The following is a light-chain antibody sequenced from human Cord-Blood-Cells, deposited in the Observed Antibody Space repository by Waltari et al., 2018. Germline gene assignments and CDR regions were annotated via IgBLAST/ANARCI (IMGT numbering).Light chain of an antibody. CDR2: RQN. J-gene: IGLJ3*02. CDR1: RSNIGSNY. V-gene: IGLV1-47*01. CDR3: AACDDSLSGWV. Sequence: QSVLTQPPSASGTPGQRVTISCSGSRSNIGSNYVNWNQQLPGTAPKLLIYRQNNRPSGVPDQISSSRSGTLTSLAISGLRCEDEADYYCAACDDSLSGWVFGEDTKLTVL.